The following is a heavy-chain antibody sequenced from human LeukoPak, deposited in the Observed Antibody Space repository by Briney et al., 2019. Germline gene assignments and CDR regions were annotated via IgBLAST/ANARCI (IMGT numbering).Heavy chain of an antibody. CDR1: GFTFSSYS. Sequence: GGSLRLSCAASGFTFSSYSMNWVRQAPGKGLEWVSSISSGSSYIYYADSVKGRFTISRDNAKNSLYLQVNSLRAEDTAVYYCARDPYSSSWSYGMDVWGQGTTVTVSS. CDR3: ARDPYSSSWSYGMDV. CDR2: ISSGSSYI. D-gene: IGHD6-13*01. J-gene: IGHJ6*02. V-gene: IGHV3-21*04.